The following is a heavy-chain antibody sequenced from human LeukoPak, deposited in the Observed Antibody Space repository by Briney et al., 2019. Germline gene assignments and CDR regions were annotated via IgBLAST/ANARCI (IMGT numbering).Heavy chain of an antibody. Sequence: GGSLRLSCAASGFTFSTYNMNWVRQAPGKGLEWVSSITSSSSYIYYADSVKGRFTISRDNAKNSLYLQMNSLRAEDTAVYYCAKDGSSSFDDWGQGTLVTVSS. J-gene: IGHJ4*02. CDR3: AKDGSSSFDD. CDR1: GFTFSTYN. CDR2: ITSSSSYI. D-gene: IGHD6-13*01. V-gene: IGHV3-21*01.